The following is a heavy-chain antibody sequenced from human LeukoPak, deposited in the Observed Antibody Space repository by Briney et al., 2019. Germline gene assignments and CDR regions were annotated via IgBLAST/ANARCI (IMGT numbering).Heavy chain of an antibody. CDR3: ASSITIFGVVTTDTFDY. CDR2: MNPNSGNT. Sequence: ASVKVSCKASGYTFTSCDINWVRQATGQGLEWMGWMNPNSGNTGYAQKFQGRVTMTRNTSISTAYMELSSLRSEDTAVYYCASSITIFGVVTTDTFDYWGQGTLVTVSS. CDR1: GYTFTSCD. D-gene: IGHD3-3*01. V-gene: IGHV1-8*01. J-gene: IGHJ4*02.